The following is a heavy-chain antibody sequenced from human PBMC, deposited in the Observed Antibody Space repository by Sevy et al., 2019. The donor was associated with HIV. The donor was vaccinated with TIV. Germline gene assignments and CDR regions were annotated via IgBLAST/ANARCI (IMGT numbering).Heavy chain of an antibody. CDR2: IIPILGTV. CDR1: GGTFSSYG. D-gene: IGHD6-19*01. J-gene: IGHJ4*02. CDR3: ARAGANGWYYFDY. V-gene: IGHV1-69*13. Sequence: ASVKVSCKASGGTFSSYGISWVRQAPGQGLEWMGGIIPILGTVNYAQKFQGRVTITADESTKTAYMELSSLRSEDTAVYYWARAGANGWYYFDYWGQETLDTVSS.